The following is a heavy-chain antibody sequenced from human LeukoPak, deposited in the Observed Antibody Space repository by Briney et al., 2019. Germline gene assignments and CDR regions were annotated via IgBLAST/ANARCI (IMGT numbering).Heavy chain of an antibody. CDR1: GFTFSSYA. Sequence: GGSLRLSCAASGFTFSSYAMSWVRQAPGKGLEWVSAISGSGGSTYYADSVKGRFTISRDNSKNTLYLQMNSLRAEDTAVYYCAIGSILAAAGYNWFDPWGQGTLVTVSS. CDR3: AIGSILAAAGYNWFDP. J-gene: IGHJ5*02. V-gene: IGHV3-23*01. CDR2: ISGSGGST. D-gene: IGHD6-13*01.